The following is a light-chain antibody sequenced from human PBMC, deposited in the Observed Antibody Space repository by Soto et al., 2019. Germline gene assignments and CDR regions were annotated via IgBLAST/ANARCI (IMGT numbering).Light chain of an antibody. J-gene: IGKJ1*01. CDR2: GAS. Sequence: EIVLTQSPGTLSLSPGERASLSFSAIQSVSSSYVAWYQQKPGQAPRLLIYGASTRATGIPARFSGSGSGTDFTLTISSLEPEDFAVYYCQQRSNWPPWTFGQGTKVDIK. CDR1: QSVSSSY. V-gene: IGKV3D-20*02. CDR3: QQRSNWPPWT.